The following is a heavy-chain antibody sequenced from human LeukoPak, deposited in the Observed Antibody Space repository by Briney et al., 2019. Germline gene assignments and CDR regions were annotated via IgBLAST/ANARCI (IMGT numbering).Heavy chain of an antibody. CDR1: GDSISHGTYY. V-gene: IGHV4-61*02. CDR2: IYTTGVT. J-gene: IGHJ5*02. D-gene: IGHD6-6*01. Sequence: PSETLSLTCSVSGDSISHGTYYWSWIRQPAGQGLEWIGRIYTTGVTNYNPSLKTRVTISVDPSLNQFSLNLTPVIAADTAVYYCAREFLASRRNWVDPWGQGTLVTVSS. CDR3: AREFLASRRNWVDP.